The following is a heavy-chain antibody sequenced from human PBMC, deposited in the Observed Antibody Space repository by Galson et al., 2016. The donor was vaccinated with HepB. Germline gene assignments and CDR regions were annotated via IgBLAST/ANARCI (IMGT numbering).Heavy chain of an antibody. D-gene: IGHD1-7*01. J-gene: IGHJ4*02. CDR2: ISTSSSPI. CDR1: GITFNTYN. CDR3: ARIIKAGTTSHFDY. Sequence: SLRLSCAASGITFNTYNMVWVRQAPGKGLEWVSYISTSSSPISYRDSVKGRFTISRDNTKNSLYLQLNSLRAEDTAVYYCARIIKAGTTSHFDYWGQGTLATVSS. V-gene: IGHV3-21*01.